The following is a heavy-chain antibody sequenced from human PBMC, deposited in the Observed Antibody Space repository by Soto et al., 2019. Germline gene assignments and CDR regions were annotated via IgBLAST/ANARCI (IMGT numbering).Heavy chain of an antibody. D-gene: IGHD4-17*01. J-gene: IGHJ6*03. CDR3: ATLLPDYGEANYYYYYMDV. V-gene: IGHV5-51*01. CDR1: GYSFTSYW. CDR2: IYPGDSDT. Sequence: GESLKISCKGSGYSFTSYWIGWVRQMPGKGLEWMGIIYPGDSDTRYSPSFQGQVTISADKSISTAYLQWSSLKASDTAMYYCATLLPDYGEANYYYYYMDVWGKGTTVTVSS.